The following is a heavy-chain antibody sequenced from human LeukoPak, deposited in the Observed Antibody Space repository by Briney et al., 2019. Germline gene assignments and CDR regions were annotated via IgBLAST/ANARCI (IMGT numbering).Heavy chain of an antibody. D-gene: IGHD6-13*01. V-gene: IGHV3-15*01. Sequence: GESLRLSCAASGFTFSNAWMSWVRQAPGKGLEWVGRIKSKTDGGTTDYAAPVKGRFTISRDDSKNTLYLQMNSLKTEDTAVYYCTTILRIAAAGPFDYWGQGTLVTVSS. CDR3: TTILRIAAAGPFDY. J-gene: IGHJ4*02. CDR2: IKSKTDGGTT. CDR1: GFTFSNAW.